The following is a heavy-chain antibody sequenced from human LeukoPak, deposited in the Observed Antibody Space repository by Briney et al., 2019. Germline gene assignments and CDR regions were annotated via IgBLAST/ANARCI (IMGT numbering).Heavy chain of an antibody. D-gene: IGHD4-17*01. CDR2: ISSSSSYI. Sequence: PGGSLRLSCAASGFTFSSYSKNRVRQAPGKGLEWVSSISSSSSYIYYADSVKGRFTISRDNAKNSLYLQMNSLRAEDTAVYYCARTSYGDYGHNYYYYYYMDVWGKGTTVTISS. CDR1: GFTFSSYS. CDR3: ARTSYGDYGHNYYYYYYMDV. J-gene: IGHJ6*03. V-gene: IGHV3-21*04.